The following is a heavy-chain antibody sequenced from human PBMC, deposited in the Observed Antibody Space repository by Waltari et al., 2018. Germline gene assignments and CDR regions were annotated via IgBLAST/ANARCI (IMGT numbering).Heavy chain of an antibody. Sequence: QLVQSGGGLVKSGESLSRYWLPSGNYSKSYTSQWVRQTPGRDLEWLAYISPTGNTIYYSASVQGRFAVSRDNSKNPLFLQMDNLSAEDTALYYCACSFGTSFYKTFDIWGQGTMVTVSS. CDR3: ACSFGTSFYKTFDI. V-gene: IGHV3-48*01. J-gene: IGHJ3*02. CDR2: ISPTGNTI. D-gene: IGHD3-10*01. CDR1: GNYSKSYT.